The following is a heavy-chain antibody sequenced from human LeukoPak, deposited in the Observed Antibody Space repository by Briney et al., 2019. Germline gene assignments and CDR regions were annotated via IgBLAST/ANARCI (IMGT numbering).Heavy chain of an antibody. CDR2: IKQDGSEK. V-gene: IGHV3-7*03. Sequence: GGSLRLSCAASGFTFRGFSMSWVRQAPGKGLEWVANIKQDGSEKYYVDSVKGRFTISRDNAKNSLYLQMNSLRAEDTAVYYCARDPYYYDSSGYSPWGQGTLVTVSS. CDR1: GFTFRGFS. CDR3: ARDPYYYDSSGYSP. D-gene: IGHD3-22*01. J-gene: IGHJ4*02.